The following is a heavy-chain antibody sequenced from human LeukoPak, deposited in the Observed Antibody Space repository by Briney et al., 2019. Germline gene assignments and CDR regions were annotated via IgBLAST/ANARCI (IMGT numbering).Heavy chain of an antibody. CDR1: GYTPTELS. CDR3: ATARFLEWFPRFHDAFDI. D-gene: IGHD3-3*01. J-gene: IGHJ3*02. V-gene: IGHV1-24*01. CDR2: FDPEDGET. Sequence: GASVKVSCKVSGYTPTELSMHWVRQAPGKGLEWMGGFDPEDGETIYAQKFQGRVTMTEDTSTDTAYMELSSLRSEDTAVYYCATARFLEWFPRFHDAFDIWGQGTMVTVSS.